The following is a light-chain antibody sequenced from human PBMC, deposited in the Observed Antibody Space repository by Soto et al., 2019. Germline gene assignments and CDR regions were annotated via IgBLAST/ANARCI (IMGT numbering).Light chain of an antibody. J-gene: IGKJ1*01. Sequence: DIQMTQSPASASASVGERVTISCGASQTSGSWLAWYQQKPGTAPKFLIYDASTLASGVPSRFSGSGSGTEFTLPISSLQPDDFATYYCQKYNSYLWPFGQGTKVDIK. CDR3: QKYNSYLWP. V-gene: IGKV1-5*01. CDR1: QTSGSW. CDR2: DAS.